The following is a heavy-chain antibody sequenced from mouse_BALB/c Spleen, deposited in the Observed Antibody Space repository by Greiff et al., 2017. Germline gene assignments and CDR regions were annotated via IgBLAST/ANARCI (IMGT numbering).Heavy chain of an antibody. J-gene: IGHJ3*01. CDR1: GYSITSDYA. V-gene: IGHV3-2*02. CDR3: ARIYYYGSSSFAY. CDR2: ISYSGST. Sequence: EVHLVESGPGLVKPSQSLSLTCTVTGYSITSDYAWNWIRQFPGNKLEWMGYISYSGSTSYNPSLKSRISITRDTSKNQFFLQLNSVTTEDTATYYCARIYYYGSSSFAYWGQGTLVTVSA. D-gene: IGHD1-1*01.